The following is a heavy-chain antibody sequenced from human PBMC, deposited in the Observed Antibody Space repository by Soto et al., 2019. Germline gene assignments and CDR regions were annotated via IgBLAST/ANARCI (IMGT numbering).Heavy chain of an antibody. CDR2: INAGNGNT. D-gene: IGHD2-15*01. V-gene: IGHV1-3*01. CDR1: GYTFTSYA. Sequence: QVQLVQSGAEVKKPGASVKVSCKASGYTFTSYAMHWVRQAPGQRLEWMGWINAGNGNTKYSQKFQGRVTITRDTAASTAYMELSSVRAEDTAVYYGAKGPGGAGGPGDDWGQGTLAPVS. J-gene: IGHJ4*02. CDR3: AKGPGGAGGPGDD.